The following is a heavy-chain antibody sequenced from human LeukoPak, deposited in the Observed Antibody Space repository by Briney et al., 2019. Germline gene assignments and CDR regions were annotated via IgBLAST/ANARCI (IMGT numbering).Heavy chain of an antibody. CDR1: GDSVSSNSAA. V-gene: IGHV6-1*01. CDR3: AREVANVATRLSDDAFDI. Sequence: SQTLSLTCAISGDSVSSNSAAWTWIRQSPSRGLEWLGRTYYRSKWYNDYAVSVKSRITINPDTSKNQFSLQLNSVTPEDTAVYYCAREVANVATRLSDDAFDIWGQGTMVTVSS. J-gene: IGHJ3*02. CDR2: TYYRSKWYN. D-gene: IGHD5-12*01.